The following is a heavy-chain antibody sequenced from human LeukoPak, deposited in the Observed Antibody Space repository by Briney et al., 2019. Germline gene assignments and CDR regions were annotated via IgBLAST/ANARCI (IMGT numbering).Heavy chain of an antibody. D-gene: IGHD1-1*01. V-gene: IGHV3-30*03. J-gene: IGHJ4*02. CDR2: ISPDGNID. CDR1: GFTFTTFG. Sequence: PGRSLRLSCAASGFTFTTFGIHWVRQAPGKGLEWVAAISPDGNIDYYSDSVKGRFSISRDDSKNMIYLQMNSLRGEVSAVYFCARINNFDDFWGQGTLVTVSS. CDR3: ARINNFDDF.